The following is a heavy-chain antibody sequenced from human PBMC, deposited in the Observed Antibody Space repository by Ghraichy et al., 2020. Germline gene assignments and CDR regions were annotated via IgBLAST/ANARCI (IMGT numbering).Heavy chain of an antibody. CDR3: AKVRKSLTNFLLYAFDI. CDR1: GFVFADYS. CDR2: ISWISGYI. D-gene: IGHD1-14*01. V-gene: IGHV3-9*01. Sequence: GGSLRLSCAASGFVFADYSMHWVRRAPGKGLECVSCISWISGYIDYADSVKGRFTVSRDNAKNSLYLQMNRLRPEDTALYYCAKVRKSLTNFLLYAFDIWGQGTLVTVSS. J-gene: IGHJ3*02.